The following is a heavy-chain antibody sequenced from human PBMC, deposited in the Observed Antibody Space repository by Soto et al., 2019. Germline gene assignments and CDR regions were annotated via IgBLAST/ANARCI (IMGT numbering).Heavy chain of an antibody. J-gene: IGHJ4*02. CDR3: ARARREVRGAKSIDPNPFDY. D-gene: IGHD3-10*01. CDR1: GYTFTSYG. V-gene: IGHV1-18*01. Sequence: ASVKVSCKASGYTFTSYGISWVRQAPGQGLEWMGWISAYNGNTNYAQKLQGRVTMTTDTSTSTAYMELRSLRSDDTAVYYCARARREVRGAKSIDPNPFDYWGQGTLVTVSS. CDR2: ISAYNGNT.